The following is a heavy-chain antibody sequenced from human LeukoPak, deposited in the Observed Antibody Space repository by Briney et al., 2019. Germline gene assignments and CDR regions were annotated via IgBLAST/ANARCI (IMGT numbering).Heavy chain of an antibody. CDR3: AGDTGQQPYPDY. J-gene: IGHJ4*02. V-gene: IGHV4-4*07. Sequence: SETLSLTCTVSGGSISSWYWSWIRQPAGKRLEWIGRIKSGGGTNYNPSLKSRVTMSVETSRNQFSLKLDSVTAADTAVYYCAGDTGQQPYPDYWGQGALVTVSS. D-gene: IGHD6-13*01. CDR2: IKSGGGT. CDR1: GGSISSWY.